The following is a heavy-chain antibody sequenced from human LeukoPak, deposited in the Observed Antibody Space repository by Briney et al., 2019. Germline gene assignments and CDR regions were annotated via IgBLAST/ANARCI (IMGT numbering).Heavy chain of an antibody. V-gene: IGHV4-61*02. D-gene: IGHD2-2*02. J-gene: IGHJ6*03. CDR3: AREGDLYMRPYYYYYYMDV. Sequence: SQTLSLTCTVSGGSISSGSYYWSWIRQPAGKGLEWIGRIYTSGSTNYNPSLKSRVTISVDTSKNQFSLKLSSVTAADTAVYYCAREGDLYMRPYYYYYYMDVWGKGTTVTVSS. CDR1: GGSISSGSYY. CDR2: IYTSGST.